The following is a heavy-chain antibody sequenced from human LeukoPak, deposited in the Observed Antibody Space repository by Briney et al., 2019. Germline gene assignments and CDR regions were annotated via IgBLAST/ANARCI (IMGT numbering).Heavy chain of an antibody. Sequence: SETLSLTCAVYGGSFSGYYWSWIRQPPGKGLEWIGYIYYSGSTNYNPSLKSRVTISVDTSKNQFSLKLSSVTAADTAVYYCARDYPGGSYYYYYMDVWGKGTTVTVSS. CDR2: IYYSGST. CDR3: ARDYPGGSYYYYYMDV. D-gene: IGHD1-26*01. J-gene: IGHJ6*03. CDR1: GGSFSGYY. V-gene: IGHV4-59*01.